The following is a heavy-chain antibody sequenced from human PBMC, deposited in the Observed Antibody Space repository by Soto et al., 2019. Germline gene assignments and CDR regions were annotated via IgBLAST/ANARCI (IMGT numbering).Heavy chain of an antibody. CDR3: ARRGWGSSWSHELRYYYYGMDV. CDR1: GGTFSSYA. J-gene: IGHJ6*02. V-gene: IGHV1-69*01. D-gene: IGHD6-13*01. Sequence: QVQLVQSGAEVKKPGSSVKVSCKASGGTFSSYAISWVRQAPGQGLEWMGGIIPIFGTANYAQKFQGRVTITADESTSTAYMELSSLRSEDTAVYYCARRGWGSSWSHELRYYYYGMDVWGQGTTVTVSS. CDR2: IIPIFGTA.